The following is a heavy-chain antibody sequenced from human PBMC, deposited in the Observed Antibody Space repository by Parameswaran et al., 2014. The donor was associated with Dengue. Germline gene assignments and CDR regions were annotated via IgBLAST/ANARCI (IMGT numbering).Heavy chain of an antibody. D-gene: IGHD1-26*01. Sequence: SWVRQAPGQGLEWMGGIIPIFGTANYAQNLQGRVTMTTDTSTSTAYMELRGLRSDDTAVYYCARGKWEMDVWGKGTTVTVSS. CDR3: ARGKWEMDV. V-gene: IGHV1-69*05. CDR2: IIPIFGTA. J-gene: IGHJ6*04.